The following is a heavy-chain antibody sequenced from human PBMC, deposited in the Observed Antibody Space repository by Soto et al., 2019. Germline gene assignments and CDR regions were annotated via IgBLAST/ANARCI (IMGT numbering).Heavy chain of an antibody. Sequence: PGGSLRLSCAASGFTFSNAWMNWVRQAPGKGLEWVGRIKSKTDGGTTDYAAPVKGRFTISRDDSKNTLYLQMNSLKTEDTAVYYCTTGSYGVGFAYYEDVWGSYRNDAFEIWGQGTMVTV. CDR2: IKSKTDGGTT. CDR3: TTGSYGVGFAYYEDVWGSYRNDAFEI. D-gene: IGHD3-16*02. CDR1: GFTFSNAW. V-gene: IGHV3-15*07. J-gene: IGHJ3*02.